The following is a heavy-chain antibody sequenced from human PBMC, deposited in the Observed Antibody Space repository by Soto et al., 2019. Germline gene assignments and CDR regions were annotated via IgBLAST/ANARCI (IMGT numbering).Heavy chain of an antibody. CDR3: ARRPMGTTPLDY. CDR1: GGSISSSSYY. Sequence: QLQLQESGPGLVKPSETLSLTCTVSGGSISSSSYYWGWIRQPPGKGLEWIGSIYYSGSTYYNPSLKSRVTMSVDTSKNQFPRKLSSVTAADTAVYYCARRPMGTTPLDYRGQGTLVTVSS. J-gene: IGHJ4*02. D-gene: IGHD4-17*01. V-gene: IGHV4-39*01. CDR2: IYYSGST.